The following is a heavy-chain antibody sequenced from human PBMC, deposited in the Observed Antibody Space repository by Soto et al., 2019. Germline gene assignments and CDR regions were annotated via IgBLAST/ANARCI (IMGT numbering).Heavy chain of an antibody. Sequence: SQTLSLPCAISGDSVSTNSATWYWIRQSPSRGLEWLGRTYYRSKWYNDYAVSVKGRITINPDTSNNQLSLQLNSVTPDDTAVYYCARLIGNSWLDSWGQGTLVTV. J-gene: IGHJ5*01. CDR2: TYYRSKWYN. D-gene: IGHD2-8*01. CDR3: ARLIGNSWLDS. CDR1: GDSVSTNSAT. V-gene: IGHV6-1*01.